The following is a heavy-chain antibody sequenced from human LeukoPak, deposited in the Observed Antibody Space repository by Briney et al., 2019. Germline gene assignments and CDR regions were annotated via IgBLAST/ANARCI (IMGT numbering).Heavy chain of an antibody. Sequence: SETLSLTCTVSGGSISRSIYYWGWIRQPPGKGLEWIGSIYYSGSTYYNPSLKSRVTISVDTSKNQFSLKLSSVTAADTAVYYCARHDYDNSGYYFLNYFDYWGQGILVTVSS. V-gene: IGHV4-39*01. J-gene: IGHJ4*02. D-gene: IGHD3-22*01. CDR1: GGSISRSIYY. CDR3: ARHDYDNSGYYFLNYFDY. CDR2: IYYSGST.